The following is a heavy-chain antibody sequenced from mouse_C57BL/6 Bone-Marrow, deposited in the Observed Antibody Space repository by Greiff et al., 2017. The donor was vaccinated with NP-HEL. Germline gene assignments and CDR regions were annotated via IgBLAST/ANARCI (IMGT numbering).Heavy chain of an antibody. CDR2: IWSGGST. Sequence: QVQLKQSGPGLVQPSQSLSITCTVSGFSLTSYGVHWVRQSPGKGLEWLGVIWSGGSTDYNAAFISRLSISKDNSKSQVFFKMNSLQADDTAIYYCARIWENAMDYWGQGTSVTVSS. D-gene: IGHD4-1*01. CDR1: GFSLTSYG. V-gene: IGHV2-2*01. J-gene: IGHJ4*01. CDR3: ARIWENAMDY.